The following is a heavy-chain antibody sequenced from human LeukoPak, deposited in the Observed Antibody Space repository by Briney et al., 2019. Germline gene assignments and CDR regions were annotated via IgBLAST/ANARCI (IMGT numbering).Heavy chain of an antibody. V-gene: IGHV4-39*07. CDR3: AMSVSHTRRSGYYYPDAFDI. CDR2: IYYSGST. J-gene: IGHJ3*02. CDR1: GGSISSSSYY. D-gene: IGHD3-22*01. Sequence: SETLSLTCTVSGGSISSSSYYWGWLRQPPGKGLEWFGSIYYSGSTYYNPSLKSRGTISEDTSKNQFSLKLSSVTAADTAVYYCAMSVSHTRRSGYYYPDAFDIWGQGTMVTVSS.